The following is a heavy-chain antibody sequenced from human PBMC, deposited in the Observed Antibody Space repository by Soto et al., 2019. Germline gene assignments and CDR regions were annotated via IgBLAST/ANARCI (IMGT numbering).Heavy chain of an antibody. Sequence: QVQLVQSGAEVKKPGSSVKVSCKASGGTFSSYTISWVRQAPGQGLQWMGRIIPILGIANYAQKFQGRVTITADKSTSTAYVELSSLSSEDTAVYYCARDLRGYSGYDSPNWFDPWGQGTMVTVSS. CDR2: IIPILGIA. V-gene: IGHV1-69*08. CDR3: ARDLRGYSGYDSPNWFDP. J-gene: IGHJ5*02. D-gene: IGHD5-12*01. CDR1: GGTFSSYT.